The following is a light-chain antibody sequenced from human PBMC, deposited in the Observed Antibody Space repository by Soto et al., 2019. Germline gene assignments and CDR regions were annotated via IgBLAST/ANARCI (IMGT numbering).Light chain of an antibody. J-gene: IGKJ1*01. CDR3: QQYDSSLT. CDR2: GAS. Sequence: DIVLTQSPASLSLPPGERATLSCRASQSVSSSFLAWYQQKPGQAPRLLIYGASRRATGIADRFTGSGSGTDFTLTNSRLEPEDFAVYYCQQYDSSLTFGLGTKVEIK. V-gene: IGKV3-20*01. CDR1: QSVSSSF.